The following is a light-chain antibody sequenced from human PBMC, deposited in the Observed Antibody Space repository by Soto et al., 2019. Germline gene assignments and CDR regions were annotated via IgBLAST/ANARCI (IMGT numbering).Light chain of an antibody. J-gene: IGKJ3*01. V-gene: IGKV3-11*01. CDR3: QQRVNWPLFS. CDR2: YAS. Sequence: EIVLTQSPATLSLSPGERATLSCRASQSVTNNLVWYQQKPGQAPRLLIYYASNRATGVPARFSGSGFGTDLTPTISSLGPEDFAVYYCQQRVNWPLFSFGPGTKLDIK. CDR1: QSVTNN.